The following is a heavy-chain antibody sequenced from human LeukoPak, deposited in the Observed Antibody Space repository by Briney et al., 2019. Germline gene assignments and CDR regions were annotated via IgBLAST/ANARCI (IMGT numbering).Heavy chain of an antibody. V-gene: IGHV4-39*01. CDR2: IYYSGST. CDR3: ARHQVHKGNWFDP. CDR1: GGSISSSSYY. Sequence: SETLSLTCTVSGGSISSSSYYWGWIRQPPGKGLEWIGSIYYSGSTYYIPSLKSRVTISVDTSKNQFSLKLSSVTAADTAVYYCARHQVHKGNWFDPWGQGTLVTVSS. J-gene: IGHJ5*02.